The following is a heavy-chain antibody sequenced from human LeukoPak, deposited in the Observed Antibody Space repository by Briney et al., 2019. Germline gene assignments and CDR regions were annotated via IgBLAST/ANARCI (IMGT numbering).Heavy chain of an antibody. CDR1: GGSISSYY. J-gene: IGHJ6*03. D-gene: IGHD3-3*01. CDR2: IYYSGST. Sequence: SETLSLTCTVSGGSISSYYWSCIRQPPGKGLEWIGYIYYSGSTNYNPSLKSRVTISVDTSKNQFSLKLSSVTAAGTAAYYCARDSGYYDFWGGYYNQYYYMDVWGKGTRVTVSS. V-gene: IGHV4-59*01. CDR3: ARDSGYYDFWGGYYNQYYYMDV.